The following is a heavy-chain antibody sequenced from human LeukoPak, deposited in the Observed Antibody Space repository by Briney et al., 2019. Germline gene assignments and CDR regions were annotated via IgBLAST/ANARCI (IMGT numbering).Heavy chain of an antibody. CDR2: INAGNGNT. V-gene: IGHV1-3*01. CDR3: ARDRVVPAAMTYYGMDV. D-gene: IGHD2-2*01. J-gene: IGHJ6*02. CDR1: GYTFTSYA. Sequence: EASVKVSCKASGYTFTSYAMHWVRQAPGQRLEWMGWINAGNGNTKYSQKFQGRVTITRDTSASTAYMELSSLRSEDTAVYYCARDRVVPAAMTYYGMDVWGQGTTVTVSS.